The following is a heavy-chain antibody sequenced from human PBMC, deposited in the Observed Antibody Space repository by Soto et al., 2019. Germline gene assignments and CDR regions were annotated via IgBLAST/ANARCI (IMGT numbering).Heavy chain of an antibody. Sequence: GGSLRLSCAASGFTFSSYAMHWVRQAPGKGLEWVAVISYDGSNKYYADSVKGRFTISRDNSKNTLYLQMNSLRAEDTAVYYCVGPGRDYYYYYGMDVWGQGTTVTVSS. CDR1: GFTFSSYA. J-gene: IGHJ6*02. CDR3: VGPGRDYYYYYGMDV. V-gene: IGHV3-30-3*01. CDR2: ISYDGSNK.